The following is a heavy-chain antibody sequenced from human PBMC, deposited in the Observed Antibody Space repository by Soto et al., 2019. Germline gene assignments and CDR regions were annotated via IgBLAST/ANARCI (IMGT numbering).Heavy chain of an antibody. Sequence: EVQLLESGGGLVQPGGSLRLSCAASGFTFSSYAMSWVRQAPGKGLEWVSAISGSGGSTYYADSVKGRFTVSRDNSKNPLYLQINSLRAEYTAVYYCATDYNYYDSSGYVLGAFDIWGQGTMVTVSS. CDR2: ISGSGGST. J-gene: IGHJ3*02. D-gene: IGHD3-22*01. CDR3: ATDYNYYDSSGYVLGAFDI. CDR1: GFTFSSYA. V-gene: IGHV3-23*01.